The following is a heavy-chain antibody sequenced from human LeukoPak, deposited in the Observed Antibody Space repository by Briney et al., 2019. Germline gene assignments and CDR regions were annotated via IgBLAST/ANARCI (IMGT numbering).Heavy chain of an antibody. D-gene: IGHD6-13*01. J-gene: IGHJ4*02. V-gene: IGHV4-39*07. CDR2: IYYSGST. Sequence: SETLSLTCTVSGGSISSSSYYWGWIRQPPGKGLEWIGSIYYSGSTYYNPSLKSRVTISVDTSKNQFSLKLSSVTAADTAVYYCARGGIAAAFGYWGQGTLVTVS. CDR3: ARGGIAAAFGY. CDR1: GGSISSSSYY.